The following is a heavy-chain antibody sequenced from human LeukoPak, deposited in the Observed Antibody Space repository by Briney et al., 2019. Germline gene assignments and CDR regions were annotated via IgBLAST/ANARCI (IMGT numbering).Heavy chain of an antibody. V-gene: IGHV1-46*01. J-gene: IGHJ5*02. CDR2: INPSGGST. Sequence: ASVKVSCKASGYTFTSYYMHWVRQAPGQGLEWMGIINPSGGSTSYAQKFQGRVTMTRDTSISTAYMELSRLRSDDTAVYYCARGGSRIAARLNWFDPWGQGTLVTVSS. CDR3: ARGGSRIAARLNWFDP. CDR1: GYTFTSYY. D-gene: IGHD6-6*01.